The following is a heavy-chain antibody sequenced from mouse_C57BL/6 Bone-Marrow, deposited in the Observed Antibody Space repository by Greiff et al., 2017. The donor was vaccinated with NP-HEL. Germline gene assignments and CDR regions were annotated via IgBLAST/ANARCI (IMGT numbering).Heavy chain of an antibody. D-gene: IGHD1-1*01. J-gene: IGHJ3*01. CDR3: ARFRAYYPFAY. CDR1: GYTFTSYW. V-gene: IGHV1-59*01. CDR2: IDPSDSYT. Sequence: QVQLKQSGAELVRPGTSVKLSCKASGYTFTSYWMHWVKQRPGQGLEWIGVIDPSDSYTNYNQKFKGKATLTVDTSSSTAYMQLSSLTSEDSAVYYCARFRAYYPFAYWGQGTLVTVSA.